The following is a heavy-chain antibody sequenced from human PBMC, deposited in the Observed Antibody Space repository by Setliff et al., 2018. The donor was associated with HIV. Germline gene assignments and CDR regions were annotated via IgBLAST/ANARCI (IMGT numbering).Heavy chain of an antibody. CDR2: IYHSGST. D-gene: IGHD6-19*01. CDR3: ASPCGTVAGTMDV. Sequence: SETLSLTCSVSGGSISSSNYYWGWIRQPPGKRLEWIGSIYHSGSTYYNPSLKSRVTISVDTSKNYFSLKLTSVTAADTAVYYCASPCGTVAGTMDVWGKGTTVTVSS. J-gene: IGHJ6*04. V-gene: IGHV4-39*02. CDR1: GGSISSSNYY.